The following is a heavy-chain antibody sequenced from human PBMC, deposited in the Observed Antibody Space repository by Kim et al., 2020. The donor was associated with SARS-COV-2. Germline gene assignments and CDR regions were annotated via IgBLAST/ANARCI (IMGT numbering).Heavy chain of an antibody. J-gene: IGHJ3*02. Sequence: ASVKVSCKASGYTFTSYGISWVRQAPGQGLEWMGWISAYNGNTNYAQKLQGRVTMTTDTSTSTAYMELRSLRSDDTAVYYCAMRWTTVTTDAFDIWGQGTMVTVSS. CDR3: AMRWTTVTTDAFDI. V-gene: IGHV1-18*01. CDR2: ISAYNGNT. D-gene: IGHD4-17*01. CDR1: GYTFTSYG.